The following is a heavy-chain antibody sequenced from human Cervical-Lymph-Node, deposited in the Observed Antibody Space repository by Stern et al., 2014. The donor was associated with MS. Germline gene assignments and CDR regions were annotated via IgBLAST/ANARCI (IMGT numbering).Heavy chain of an antibody. V-gene: IGHV1-69*09. CDR3: ARGVVSNRAAATLHNLFDP. J-gene: IGHJ5*02. Sequence: QVQLVQSGAEVKKPGSSVNVSCKASGGTFSSSYAITWMRQAPGQGLEWVGRIIPILGLPNYAQKLQGRVTITADTSTSTAYMELSSLRSEDTAVYYCARGVVSNRAAATLHNLFDPWGQGTLVTVSS. D-gene: IGHD2-15*01. CDR2: IIPILGLP. CDR1: GGTFSSSYA.